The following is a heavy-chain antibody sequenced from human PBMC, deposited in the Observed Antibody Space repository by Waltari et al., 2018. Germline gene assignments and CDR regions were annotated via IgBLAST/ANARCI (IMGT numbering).Heavy chain of an antibody. J-gene: IGHJ3*02. CDR2: IKHSGST. CDR1: GGSFSGYY. CDR3: ARDDLIVVVPAAQSDAFDI. Sequence: QVQLQQWGAGLLKPSETLSLTCAVYGGSFSGYYWSWIRQPPGKGLEWIGEIKHSGSTNDNPSLKSRVTISVDTSKNQFSLKLSSVTAADTAVYYCARDDLIVVVPAAQSDAFDIWGQGTMVTVSS. D-gene: IGHD2-2*01. V-gene: IGHV4-34*01.